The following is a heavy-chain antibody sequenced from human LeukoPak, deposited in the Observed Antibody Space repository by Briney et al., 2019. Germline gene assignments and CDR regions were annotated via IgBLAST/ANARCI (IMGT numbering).Heavy chain of an antibody. CDR2: IYYSGNT. D-gene: IGHD4-17*01. V-gene: IGHV4-39*01. CDR1: GGSLSSSRYY. J-gene: IGHJ5*02. Sequence: SETLSLTCTVSGGSLSSSRYYWGWIRQPPGKGLEWIGIIYYSGNTYYNPSLKSRVTISVDTSKNQFSLKLSSVTAADTAVYYCARHFYGDYYPGNWFDPWGQGTLVTVSS. CDR3: ARHFYGDYYPGNWFDP.